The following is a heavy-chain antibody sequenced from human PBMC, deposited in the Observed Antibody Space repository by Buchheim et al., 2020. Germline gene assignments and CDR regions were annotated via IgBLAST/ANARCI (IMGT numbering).Heavy chain of an antibody. CDR3: ARGSESDFWIHYYFDY. CDR1: GFTFSSYE. J-gene: IGHJ4*02. D-gene: IGHD3/OR15-3a*01. Sequence: EVQLVESGGGLVQPGGSLRLSCAASGFTFSSYEMNWVRQAPGKGLEWVSYISSSGSTIYYADSVKGRFTISRDNAKNSLYLQMNSLRAEDTAVYYCARGSESDFWIHYYFDYWGQGTL. V-gene: IGHV3-48*03. CDR2: ISSSGSTI.